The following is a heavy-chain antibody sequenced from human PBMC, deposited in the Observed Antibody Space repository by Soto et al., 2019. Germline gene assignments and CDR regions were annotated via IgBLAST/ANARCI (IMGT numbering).Heavy chain of an antibody. CDR2: IGPAGDT. D-gene: IGHD6-13*01. V-gene: IGHV3-13*01. CDR3: ATGGWGSSWYEGGSRIDY. Sequence: EVQLVESGGGLVQPWGALRLSCAASGFTFSSYDMPWVRPPPGKGLEWGSAIGPAGDTYYPGSVQGRFTISRDNAKNSLYLQVNTLRAEDTAIYYCATGGWGSSWYEGGSRIDYWGQGTLVTVSS. J-gene: IGHJ4*02. CDR1: GFTFSSYD.